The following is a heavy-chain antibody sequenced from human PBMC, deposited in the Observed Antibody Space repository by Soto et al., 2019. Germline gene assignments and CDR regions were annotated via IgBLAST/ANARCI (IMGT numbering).Heavy chain of an antibody. CDR2: ISSSSSYI. J-gene: IGHJ5*02. V-gene: IGHV3-21*01. CDR3: ARMITMVRGVIKWEFDWFDP. Sequence: VGSLRLSGAASGFTFSSYSMNWVRQARGKGLEWVSSISSSSSYIYYADSVKGRFTISRDNAKNSLYLQMNSLRAEDTAVYYCARMITMVRGVIKWEFDWFDPWGQGTLVTVSS. D-gene: IGHD3-10*01. CDR1: GFTFSSYS.